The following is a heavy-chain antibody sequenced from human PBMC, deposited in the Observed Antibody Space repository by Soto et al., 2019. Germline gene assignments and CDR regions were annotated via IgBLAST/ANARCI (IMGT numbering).Heavy chain of an antibody. J-gene: IGHJ6*03. D-gene: IGHD3-16*02. CDR2: INHSGST. Sequence: SETLCLTCAVYGGTFRGYSWSWSRQPPGKGKEGIGEINHSGSTNYNPSLKSRVTISVDTSKNQFSLKLSSVTAADTAVYYCAREDRTMITFGGVIVIRGMDYYYMDVWGKGTTVT. CDR3: AREDRTMITFGGVIVIRGMDYYYMDV. V-gene: IGHV4-34*01. CDR1: GGTFRGYS.